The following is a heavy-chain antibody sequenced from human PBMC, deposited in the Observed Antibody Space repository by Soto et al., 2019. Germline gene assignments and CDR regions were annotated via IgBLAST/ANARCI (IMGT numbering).Heavy chain of an antibody. V-gene: IGHV4-59*01. Sequence: SETLSLTCTVSGVSISNYYWSWIRQPPGKGLEWIGYIYYSGSPNYNPSLKSRLTISVDTSKNQFSLKLSSVTAADTAVYYCARVGDSGGYWGPGTLVTVYS. CDR2: IYYSGSP. J-gene: IGHJ4*02. D-gene: IGHD3-10*01. CDR1: GVSISNYY. CDR3: ARVGDSGGY.